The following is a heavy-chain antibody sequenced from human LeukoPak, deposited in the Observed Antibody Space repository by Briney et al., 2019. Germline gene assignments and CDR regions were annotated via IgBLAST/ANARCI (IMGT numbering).Heavy chain of an antibody. CDR2: IYPGDSDT. CDR1: GYSFTSYW. V-gene: IGHV5-51*01. CDR3: ARQYCGGDCYTATFDY. Sequence: GESLKISCKGSGYSFTSYWIGWVRQMPGKGLEWMGIIYPGDSDTRYSPSFQGQVIISVDKSISTAYLQWSSLKASDTAMYYCARQYCGGDCYTATFDYWGQGTLVTVSS. J-gene: IGHJ4*02. D-gene: IGHD2-21*01.